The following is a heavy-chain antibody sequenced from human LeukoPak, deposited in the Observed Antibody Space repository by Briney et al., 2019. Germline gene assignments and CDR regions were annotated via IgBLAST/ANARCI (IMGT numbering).Heavy chain of an antibody. CDR3: AGGGLVRGVTHWFDP. CDR2: INHSGST. Sequence: KTSETLSLTCAVYGGSFSGYYWSWIRQPPGKGLEWIGEINHSGSTNYNPSLKSRVTISVDTSKNQFSLQLNSVTPEDTAVYYCAGGGLVRGVTHWFDPWGQGTLVTVSS. J-gene: IGHJ5*02. V-gene: IGHV4-34*01. D-gene: IGHD3-10*01. CDR1: GGSFSGYY.